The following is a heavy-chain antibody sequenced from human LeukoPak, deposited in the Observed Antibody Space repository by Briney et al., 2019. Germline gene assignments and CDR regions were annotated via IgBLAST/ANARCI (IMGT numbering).Heavy chain of an antibody. Sequence: ASVKVSCKASGYTFTGYYMHWVRQAPGQGLEWMGWINPNSGGTNYAQKFQGRVTMTRDTSISTAYMELSRLRSDDTAVYYCARGLVPAALSSWFDPWGQGTLVTVSS. D-gene: IGHD2-2*01. V-gene: IGHV1-2*02. CDR3: ARGLVPAALSSWFDP. J-gene: IGHJ5*02. CDR2: INPNSGGT. CDR1: GYTFTGYY.